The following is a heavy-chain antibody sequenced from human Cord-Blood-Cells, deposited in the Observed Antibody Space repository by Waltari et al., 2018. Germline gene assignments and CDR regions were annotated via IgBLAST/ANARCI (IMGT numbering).Heavy chain of an antibody. CDR2: IYYSGST. CDR1: GGSISSSSYY. Sequence: QLQLQESGPGLVKPSETLSLTCPVSGGSISSSSYYWGWIRQPPGKGLEWIGSIYYSGSTYYNPSLKSRVTISVDTSKNQFSLKLSSVTAADTAVYYCARLKLELRNWYFDLWGRGTLVTVSS. CDR3: ARLKLELRNWYFDL. D-gene: IGHD1-7*01. V-gene: IGHV4-39*01. J-gene: IGHJ2*01.